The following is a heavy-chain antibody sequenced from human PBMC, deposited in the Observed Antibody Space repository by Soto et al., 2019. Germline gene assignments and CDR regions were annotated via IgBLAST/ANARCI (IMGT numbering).Heavy chain of an antibody. Sequence: EVRLLESGGGLVQPGGSLRLSCAGSGFTFSSNAMSWVRQAPGKGLEWVSSVSGDGYVSDYADSVKGRFTVSRHNSNNTLYLQLNSLRAEDTAVYYCAKRHYYGSGSFALATWGQGTLVTVSS. CDR2: VSGDGYVS. D-gene: IGHD3-10*01. J-gene: IGHJ4*03. CDR1: GFTFSSNA. V-gene: IGHV3-23*01. CDR3: AKRHYYGSGSFALAT.